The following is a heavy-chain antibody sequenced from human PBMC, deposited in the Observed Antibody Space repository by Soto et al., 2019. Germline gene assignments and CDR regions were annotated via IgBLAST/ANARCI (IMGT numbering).Heavy chain of an antibody. CDR1: GYTFTSYG. CDR3: ARRADILTKSGYYYYVMDV. CDR2: ISAYNGNT. D-gene: IGHD3-9*01. J-gene: IGHJ6*02. V-gene: IGHV1-18*01. Sequence: ASVKVSCKASGYTFTSYGISWVRQAPGQGLEWMGWISAYNGNTNYAQKLQGRVTMTTDTSTSTAYMELRSLRSDDTAVYYCARRADILTKSGYYYYVMDVWGQGTTVAVAS.